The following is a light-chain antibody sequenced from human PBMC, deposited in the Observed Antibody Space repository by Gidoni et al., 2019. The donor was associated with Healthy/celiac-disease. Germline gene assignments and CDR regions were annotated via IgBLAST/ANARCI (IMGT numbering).Light chain of an antibody. CDR3: QAWDSSFVV. CDR2: QDS. J-gene: IGLJ2*01. V-gene: IGLV3-1*01. Sequence: SYELTQPPSVSVSPGQTASITCSVDKLGEKYACWYQQKPGQSPVLVIYQDSKRPSGIPERFSGSNSGNTATLTISGTQAMDEADYYCQAWDSSFVVFGGGTKLTVL. CDR1: KLGEKY.